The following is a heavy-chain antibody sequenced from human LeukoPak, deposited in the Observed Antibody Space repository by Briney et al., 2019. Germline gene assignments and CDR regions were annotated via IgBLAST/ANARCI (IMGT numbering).Heavy chain of an antibody. J-gene: IGHJ4*02. V-gene: IGHV4-39*07. Sequence: PSETLSLTCTVSGGPISSSPYYWGWIRQPPGKGLEWIGTIFYSGSTYYNPSLKSRVTISVDTSKNQFSLKLSSVTAADTAVYYCARGGTIRSASYWGQGTLVTVSS. CDR2: IFYSGST. CDR1: GGPISSSPYY. CDR3: ARGGTIRSASY. D-gene: IGHD3-16*01.